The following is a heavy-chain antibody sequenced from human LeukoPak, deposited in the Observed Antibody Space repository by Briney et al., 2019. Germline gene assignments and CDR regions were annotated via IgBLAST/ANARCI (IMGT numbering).Heavy chain of an antibody. Sequence: ASVKVSCKVSGYTLTELSMHWVRQAPGKGLEWMGGFDPEDGETIYAQKFQGRVTMTRNTSISTAYMELSSLRSEDTAVYYCARAPYGSGSYPYYYYYMDVWGKGTTVTISS. D-gene: IGHD3-10*01. CDR3: ARAPYGSGSYPYYYYYMDV. V-gene: IGHV1-24*01. CDR1: GYTLTELS. CDR2: FDPEDGET. J-gene: IGHJ6*03.